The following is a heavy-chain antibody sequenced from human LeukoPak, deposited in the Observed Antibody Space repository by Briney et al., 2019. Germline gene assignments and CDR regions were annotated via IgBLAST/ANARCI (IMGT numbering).Heavy chain of an antibody. V-gene: IGHV3-21*01. D-gene: IGHD3-16*01. J-gene: IGHJ3*02. Sequence: GGSLRLSCAASGFTLSSYSMNWVRQAPGKGLEWVSSISSSSYIYYADSVKGRFTISRDNAKNSLYLQMNSLRAEDTAVYYCARELTSSGAFDIWGQGTMVTVSS. CDR2: ISSSSYI. CDR1: GFTLSSYS. CDR3: ARELTSSGAFDI.